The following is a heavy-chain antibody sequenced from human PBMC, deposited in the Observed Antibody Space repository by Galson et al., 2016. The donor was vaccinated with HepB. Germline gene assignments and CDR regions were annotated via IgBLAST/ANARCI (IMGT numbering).Heavy chain of an antibody. CDR3: ARGVYGDHGWFDY. V-gene: IGHV3-21*01. CDR1: GFTFSNYS. CDR2: ISSSSTYI. D-gene: IGHD4-17*01. Sequence: SLRLSCAASGFTFSNYSLNWVRQAPGKGLEWVSSISSSSTYIYYADSVKGRFTISRDNSKNTLFLQVNTLRAEDTAVYYCARGVYGDHGWFDYWGQGTLVTVSS. J-gene: IGHJ4*02.